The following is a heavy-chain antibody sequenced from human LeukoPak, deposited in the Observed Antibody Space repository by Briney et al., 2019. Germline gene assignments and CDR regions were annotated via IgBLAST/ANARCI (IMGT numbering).Heavy chain of an antibody. J-gene: IGHJ4*02. CDR3: ARATGGTTGTTGLDY. CDR1: GFTFSSYW. V-gene: IGHV3-7*01. Sequence: GGSLRLSCVASGFTFSSYWMAWIRQAPGKGLEWVANIKQDGSEIHYMDSVQGRFTISRDNAKNSLYLQMNSLRAEDTAVYYCARATGGTTGTTGLDYWGQGTLVTVSS. D-gene: IGHD1-1*01. CDR2: IKQDGSEI.